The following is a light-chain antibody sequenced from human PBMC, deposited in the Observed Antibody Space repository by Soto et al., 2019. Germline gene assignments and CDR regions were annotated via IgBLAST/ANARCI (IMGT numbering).Light chain of an antibody. CDR1: RSVSSY. CDR3: QEYNTWPWT. V-gene: IGKV3-15*01. CDR2: GAS. Sequence: EIVLTQSRATLSLAPWESATLSCRATRSVSSYLAWYQQKPGQAPRLLISGASTRATGIPVRFSGSGSGTEFTLTISSLQSEDSAVYYCQEYNTWPWTFGQGTKVDIK. J-gene: IGKJ1*01.